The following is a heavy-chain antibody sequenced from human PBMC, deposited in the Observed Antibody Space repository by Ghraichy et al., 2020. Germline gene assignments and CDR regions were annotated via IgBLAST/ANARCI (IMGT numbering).Heavy chain of an antibody. V-gene: IGHV3-33*01. Sequence: GGSLRLSCAASGFTFNSYAMYWVRQAPGKGLEWVAVIWYDGSNKYYADSVKGRFTISRDNSKNTLYLQMNSLRAEDTAVYYCARVSDSTTVTLNWYFDLWGRGTLVTVSS. CDR2: IWYDGSNK. CDR3: ARVSDSTTVTLNWYFDL. J-gene: IGHJ2*01. CDR1: GFTFNSYA. D-gene: IGHD4-17*01.